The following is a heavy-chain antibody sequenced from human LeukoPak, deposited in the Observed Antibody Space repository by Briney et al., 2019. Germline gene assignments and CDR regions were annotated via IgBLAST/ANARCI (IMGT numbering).Heavy chain of an antibody. D-gene: IGHD3-22*01. CDR1: GGSFSGYY. Sequence: SETLSLTCAVYGGSFSGYYWSWIRQPPGKGLEWIGEINHSGSTNYNPSLKSRVTISVDTSKNQFSLKLSSVTAADTAVHYCARGPYYYDSSGYLVYYFDYWGQGTLVTVSS. CDR3: ARGPYYYDSSGYLVYYFDY. CDR2: INHSGST. V-gene: IGHV4-34*01. J-gene: IGHJ4*02.